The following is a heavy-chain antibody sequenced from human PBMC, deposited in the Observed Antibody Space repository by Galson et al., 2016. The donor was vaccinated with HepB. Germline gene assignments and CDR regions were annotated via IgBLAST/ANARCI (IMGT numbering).Heavy chain of an antibody. J-gene: IGHJ3*02. V-gene: IGHV6-1*01. CDR3: ARDPPVSNSIFDM. D-gene: IGHD4-23*01. CDR1: GDSVSSNSAA. Sequence: CAISGDSVSSNSAAWNWIRQSPSRGLEWLGRTYYRSKWYTDYAVSVKSRITVNPDTSKNQFSLQLTSVTPEDTAVYYCARDPPVSNSIFDMWGQGTMVTVSS. CDR2: TYYRSKWYT.